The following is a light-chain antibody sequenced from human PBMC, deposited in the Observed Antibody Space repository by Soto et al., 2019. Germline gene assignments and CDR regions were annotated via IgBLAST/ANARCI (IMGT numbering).Light chain of an antibody. Sequence: QSALTQPASVSGSPGQSITISCTGTSRDIGNYNYVSWYQHHPGKAPKLTIYEVTSRPSGVSDRFSGSKSGMTASLTISGIQPEEEADYFCASYRRAKTPVVFGTGTKVTV. J-gene: IGLJ1*01. CDR1: SRDIGNYNY. CDR3: ASYRRAKTPVV. CDR2: EVT. V-gene: IGLV2-14*01.